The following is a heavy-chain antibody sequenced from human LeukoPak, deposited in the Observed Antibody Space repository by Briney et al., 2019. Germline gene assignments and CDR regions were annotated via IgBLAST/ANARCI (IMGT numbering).Heavy chain of an antibody. CDR2: ISPNSGGT. CDR1: GYTFTGYY. CDR3: ARDGGPYCSSTSCPLDWFDP. J-gene: IGHJ5*02. D-gene: IGHD2-2*01. Sequence: ASVKVSCKASGYTFTGYYMHWVRQAPGQGLEWMGWISPNSGGTNYAQKFQGRVTMTRDTSISTAYMELSRLRSDDTAVYYCARDGGPYCSSTSCPLDWFDPWGQGTLVTVSS. V-gene: IGHV1-2*02.